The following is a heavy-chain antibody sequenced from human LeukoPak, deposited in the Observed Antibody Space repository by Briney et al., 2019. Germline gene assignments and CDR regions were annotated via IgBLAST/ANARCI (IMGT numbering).Heavy chain of an antibody. V-gene: IGHV3-30*02. J-gene: IGHJ4*02. CDR1: GFTFRSYG. CDR2: IRYDGSNK. Sequence: GGSLRVSCAATGFTFRSYGMHRVHQAPCKGLKKVAFIRYDGSNKYYADSVKGRFTISRDNSKNTLYLQMNSLRAEDTAVFFFKQKTAYEILTGYIFDYWGQGTLVTVSS. D-gene: IGHD3-9*01. CDR3: KQKTAYEILTGYIFDY.